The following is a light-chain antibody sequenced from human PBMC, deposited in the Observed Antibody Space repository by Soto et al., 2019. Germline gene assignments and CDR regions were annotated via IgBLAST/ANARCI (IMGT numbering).Light chain of an antibody. J-gene: IGKJ4*01. Sequence: MVVTQSPATLSLSPGERATLSCRAGQSISTYLAWYQQKSGQAPRLLIYDASNRATGTPARFSGSGSGTDFTLPSSSIEHEDDAVYYCQQRSVWLTFGGGNKVEIK. V-gene: IGKV3-11*01. CDR3: QQRSVWLT. CDR1: QSISTY. CDR2: DAS.